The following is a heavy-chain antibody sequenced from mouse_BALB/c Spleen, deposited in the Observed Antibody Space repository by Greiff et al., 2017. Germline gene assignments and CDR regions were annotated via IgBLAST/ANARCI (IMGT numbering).Heavy chain of an antibody. CDR1: GFPFTDSY. Sequence: EVKLMESGGGLVQPGGSLRLSCATSGFPFTDSYLSWVRHPPGKALEWLGFIRNKANGYTTEYSASVKGRFTISRDNSQSILYLQMNTLRAEDSATYYCARAPYYYGRPLYYFDYWGQGTTLTVAS. J-gene: IGHJ2*01. V-gene: IGHV7-3*02. CDR2: IRNKANGYTT. CDR3: ARAPYYYGRPLYYFDY. D-gene: IGHD1-1*01.